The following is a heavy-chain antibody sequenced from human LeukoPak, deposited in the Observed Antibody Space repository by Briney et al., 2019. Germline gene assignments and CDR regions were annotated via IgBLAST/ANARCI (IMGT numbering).Heavy chain of an antibody. CDR1: GYTFSNYD. CDR2: TSYNGNT. J-gene: IGHJ4*01. Sequence: ASVKVSCKASGYTFSNYDISRVRQAPGLGLEWMGWTSYNGNTNYAQKFQDRVTMTTDTSTTTAYMELRSLESDDTAVYYCAKWGDYDILTGYYDSDYWGHGTLVTVSS. CDR3: AKWGDYDILTGYYDSDY. V-gene: IGHV1-18*04. D-gene: IGHD3-9*01.